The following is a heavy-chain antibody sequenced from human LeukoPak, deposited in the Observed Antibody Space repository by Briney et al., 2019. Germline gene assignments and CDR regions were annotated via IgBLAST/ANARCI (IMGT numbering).Heavy chain of an antibody. CDR1: GFTFSSYG. Sequence: GGSLRLSCAASGFTFSSYGMHWVRQAPGKGLEWVAVIWYDGSNEYYADSVKGRFTISRDNSKNTLYLQMNSLRAEDTAVYYCARGMGYHYYYYYMDVWGKGTTVTVSS. J-gene: IGHJ6*03. D-gene: IGHD2-2*01. V-gene: IGHV3-33*01. CDR2: IWYDGSNE. CDR3: ARGMGYHYYYYYMDV.